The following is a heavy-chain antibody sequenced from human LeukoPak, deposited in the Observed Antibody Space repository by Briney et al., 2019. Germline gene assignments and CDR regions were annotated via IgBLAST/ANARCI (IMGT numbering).Heavy chain of an antibody. CDR3: AKEGYGGYGTPDY. J-gene: IGHJ4*02. D-gene: IGHD5-12*01. CDR1: GFTFSNYG. CDR2: ISYDGSDK. V-gene: IGHV3-30*18. Sequence: GRSLRLSCAASGFTFSNYGMHWVRQAPGKGLEGVAVISYDGSDKYYADSVKGRFTISRDNSKNTLYLQMNSLRAEDTAVYYCAKEGYGGYGTPDYWGQGTLVTVSS.